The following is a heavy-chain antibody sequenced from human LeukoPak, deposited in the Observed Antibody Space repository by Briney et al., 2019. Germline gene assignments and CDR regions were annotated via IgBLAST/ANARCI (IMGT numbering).Heavy chain of an antibody. CDR3: ARGTMFPYYFDY. V-gene: IGHV3-66*01. D-gene: IGHD3-10*02. J-gene: IGHJ4*02. CDR2: IFTAGST. Sequence: SWVRQAPXKGLEWVSVIFTAGSTFYADSVKGRFNISRDNSKNTLYLQMNSLRAEDTAVYYCARGTMFPYYFDYWGQGTLVTVSS.